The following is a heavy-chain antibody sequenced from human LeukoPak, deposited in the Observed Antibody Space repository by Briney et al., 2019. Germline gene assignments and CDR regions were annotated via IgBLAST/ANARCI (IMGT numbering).Heavy chain of an antibody. CDR2: IIPILGIA. CDR3: ASETIYYDSSGYYSYGMDV. V-gene: IGHV1-69*04. D-gene: IGHD3-22*01. J-gene: IGHJ6*02. CDR1: GGTFSSYA. Sequence: ASVKVSCKASGGTFSSYAISWVRQAPGQGLEWMGRIIPILGIANYAQKFQGRVTITADKSTSTAYMELSSLRSEDTAVYYCASETIYYDSSGYYSYGMDVWGQGTTVTVSS.